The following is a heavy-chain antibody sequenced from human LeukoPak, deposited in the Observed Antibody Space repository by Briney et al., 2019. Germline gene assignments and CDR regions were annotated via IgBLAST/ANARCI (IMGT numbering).Heavy chain of an antibody. Sequence: GGSLRLSCAASGFTFSSYWMSWVRQAPGKGLEWVANIKQDGSEKYYVDSVKGRFTISRDNAKNSLYLQMNSLGAEDTAVYYCARYDEAAAAEGWFDPWGQGTLVTVSS. V-gene: IGHV3-7*01. CDR3: ARYDEAAAAEGWFDP. J-gene: IGHJ5*02. D-gene: IGHD6-13*01. CDR1: GFTFSSYW. CDR2: IKQDGSEK.